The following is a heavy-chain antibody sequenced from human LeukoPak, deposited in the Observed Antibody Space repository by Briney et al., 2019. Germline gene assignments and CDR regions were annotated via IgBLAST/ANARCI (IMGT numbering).Heavy chain of an antibody. Sequence: PGGSLRLSCAVSGFTFSFYGMSWVRQAPGKGLEWVSYISSGPSATYYTDSVQGRFVISRDNAKNSLYLQMNSLRAEDTAVYYCARDNYYYDSSGPFDYWGQGTLVTVSS. CDR3: ARDNYYYDSSGPFDY. CDR2: ISSGPSAT. J-gene: IGHJ4*02. CDR1: GFTFSFYG. V-gene: IGHV3-48*01. D-gene: IGHD3-22*01.